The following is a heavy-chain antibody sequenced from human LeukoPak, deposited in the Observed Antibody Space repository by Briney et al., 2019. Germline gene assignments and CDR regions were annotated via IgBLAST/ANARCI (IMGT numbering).Heavy chain of an antibody. CDR2: IFYSGST. J-gene: IGHJ3*02. V-gene: IGHV4-39*07. D-gene: IGHD3-10*01. Sequence: SETLSLTCTVSGGSISSSNYYWGWIRQPPGKGLEWIGNIFYSGSTYYSPSLKSRVTISLDTSKNQFSLKLSSVTAADTAVYFCARPILLWFGETHGAFDIWGQGTMVTVSS. CDR3: ARPILLWFGETHGAFDI. CDR1: GGSISSSNYY.